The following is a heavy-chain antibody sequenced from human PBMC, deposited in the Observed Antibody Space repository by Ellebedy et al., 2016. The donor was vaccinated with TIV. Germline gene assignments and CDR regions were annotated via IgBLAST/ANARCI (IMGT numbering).Heavy chain of an antibody. V-gene: IGHV5-51*01. Sequence: GESLKISCKRSGYSFTSYWIGWVRQMPGKGLEWMGNISPGDSNTAYSPSFQGQVTISADKSIRRAYLQWSSLKASDTAMYYCVRGPLGYCSGGSCSADYWGQGTLVTVSS. CDR3: VRGPLGYCSGGSCSADY. J-gene: IGHJ4*02. CDR2: ISPGDSNT. D-gene: IGHD2-15*01. CDR1: GYSFTSYW.